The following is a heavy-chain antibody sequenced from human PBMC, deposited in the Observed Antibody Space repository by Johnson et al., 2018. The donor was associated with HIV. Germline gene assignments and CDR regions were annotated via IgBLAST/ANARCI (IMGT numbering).Heavy chain of an antibody. J-gene: IGHJ3*02. CDR2: ISASGRDI. Sequence: VQLVESGGGLVQPGGSLRLSCVASELTSSNYAISWVRQAPGQGLEWVSAISASGRDIYYGDSVKGRFTISRDNSKNTLYLQMNSLRAEDTAVYYCAKGPWDLPHAFNIWGRGTMFIVSS. D-gene: IGHD1-26*01. CDR3: AKGPWDLPHAFNI. CDR1: ELTSSNYA. V-gene: IGHV3-23*04.